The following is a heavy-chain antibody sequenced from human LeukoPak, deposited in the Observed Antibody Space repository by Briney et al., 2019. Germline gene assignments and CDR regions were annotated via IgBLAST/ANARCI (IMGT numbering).Heavy chain of an antibody. CDR2: IYYSGNT. J-gene: IGHJ4*02. Sequence: SETLSLTCTVSGASTSSAGYYWTWIRQHPGQDLEWIGNIYYSGNTYYNPSLKSRVTISIDTSKKQFSLKLSSVTAADTAVYFCAREITYYYGSGTGPFDYWGQGTLVTVSS. D-gene: IGHD3-10*01. CDR1: GASTSSAGYY. CDR3: AREITYYYGSGTGPFDY. V-gene: IGHV4-31*03.